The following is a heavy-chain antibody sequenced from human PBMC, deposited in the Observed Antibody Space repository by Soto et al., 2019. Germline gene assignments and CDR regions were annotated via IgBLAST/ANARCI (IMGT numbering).Heavy chain of an antibody. D-gene: IGHD1-26*01. CDR2: IDPSDSYT. V-gene: IGHV5-10-1*01. CDR3: ARLAPEWSYYVDDY. CDR1: GYSSTSYW. Sequence: GESLKISCKGSGYSSTSYWFSWERQMPGKGLEWMGRIDPSDSYTNYSPSFQGHVTISADKSISTAYLQWSSLKASDTAMYYCARLAPEWSYYVDDYWGQGTLVTVSS. J-gene: IGHJ4*02.